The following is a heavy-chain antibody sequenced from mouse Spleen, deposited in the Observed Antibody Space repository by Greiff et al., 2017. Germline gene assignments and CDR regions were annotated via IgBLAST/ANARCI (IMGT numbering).Heavy chain of an antibody. CDR1: GYTFTDYY. D-gene: IGHD4-1*01. J-gene: IGHJ3*01. CDR2: INPNNGGT. CDR3: ARLDWSWFAY. V-gene: IGHV1-26*01. Sequence: VQLQQSGPELVKPGASVKISCKASGYTFTDYYMNWVKQSHGKSLEWIGDINPNNGGTSYNQKFKGKATLTVDKSSSTAYMELRSLTSEDSAVYYCARLDWSWFAYWGQGTLVTVSA.